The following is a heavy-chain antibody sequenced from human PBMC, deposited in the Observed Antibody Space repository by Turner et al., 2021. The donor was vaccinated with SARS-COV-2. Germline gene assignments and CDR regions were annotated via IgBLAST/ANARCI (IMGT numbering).Heavy chain of an antibody. CDR2: IYYSVST. CDR1: GGSISSYY. V-gene: IGHV4-59*01. Sequence: QVQLQESGPGLVKPSETLSLTCTVSGGSISSYYWSWIRQPPGKGLEWIGYIYYSVSTNYNPSLKIRVTISVDTSKNQFSLKLSSVTAADTAVYYCASYYYDSSGYHYAFDDWGQGTLVTVSS. CDR3: ASYYYDSSGYHYAFDD. D-gene: IGHD3-22*01. J-gene: IGHJ4*02.